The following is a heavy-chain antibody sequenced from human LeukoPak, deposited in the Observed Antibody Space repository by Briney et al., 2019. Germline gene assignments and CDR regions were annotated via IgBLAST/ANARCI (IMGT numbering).Heavy chain of an antibody. D-gene: IGHD6-19*01. V-gene: IGHV1-8*01. CDR1: GYTFTSYD. Sequence: GASVKVSCKASGYTFTSYDINWVRQATGQGLEWMGWMNPNSGNTGSAQKFQGRLTMTRNTSISTAYMELSSLRSEDTAVYYCARRSQAGGTGIGYRGQGTLVTVSS. CDR2: MNPNSGNT. CDR3: ARRSQAGGTGIGY. J-gene: IGHJ4*02.